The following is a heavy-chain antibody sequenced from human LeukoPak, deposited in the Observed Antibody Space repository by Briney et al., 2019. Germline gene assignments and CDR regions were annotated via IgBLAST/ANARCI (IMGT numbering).Heavy chain of an antibody. Sequence: PGGSLRLSCAASGFTFSSYAMSWVRQAPGKGLEWVSAISGSGGSTYYADSVEGRFTISRDNSKNTLYLQMNSLRAEDTAVYYCAKDLSGYDSEAFDYWGQGTLVTVSS. CDR2: ISGSGGST. D-gene: IGHD5-12*01. J-gene: IGHJ4*02. CDR3: AKDLSGYDSEAFDY. V-gene: IGHV3-23*01. CDR1: GFTFSSYA.